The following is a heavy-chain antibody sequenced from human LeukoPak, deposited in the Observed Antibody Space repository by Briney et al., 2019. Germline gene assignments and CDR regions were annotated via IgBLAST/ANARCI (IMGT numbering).Heavy chain of an antibody. CDR1: GGTFSSYA. J-gene: IGHJ6*02. D-gene: IGHD3-3*01. V-gene: IGHV1-69*13. CDR2: IIPIFGTA. CDR3: ARVPTIFEPYYYGMDV. Sequence: SVKVSCKASGGTFSSYAVSWVRQAPGQGLEWMGGIIPIFGTANYAQKFQGRVTITADESTSTAYMELSSLRSEDTAVYYCARVPTIFEPYYYGMDVWGQGTTVTVSS.